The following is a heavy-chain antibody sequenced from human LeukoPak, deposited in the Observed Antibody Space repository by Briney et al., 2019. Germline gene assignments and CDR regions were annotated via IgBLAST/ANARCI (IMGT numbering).Heavy chain of an antibody. CDR2: IYPGDSDA. D-gene: IGHD3-10*01. CDR3: AIPTRGPNDAFDI. Sequence: GESLKISCKGSGYKFTNYRIGWVRQMPGKGLEWMGIIYPGDSDARYSPSFQGRVTLLVDKSISTAYLQWNGLKASDTAMYFCAIPTRGPNDAFDIWGQGTLVTVSS. CDR1: GYKFTNYR. V-gene: IGHV5-51*01. J-gene: IGHJ3*02.